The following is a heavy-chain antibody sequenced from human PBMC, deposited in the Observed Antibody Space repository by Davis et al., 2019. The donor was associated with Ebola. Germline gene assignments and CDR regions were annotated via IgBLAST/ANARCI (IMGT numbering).Heavy chain of an antibody. Sequence: AASVKVSCKASGGTFSSYAISWVRQAPGQGLEWMGGIIPIFVIANYAQKFQGRVTITADESTSTAYMELSSLRSEDTAVYYCARGGGAIGQYYFDYWGQGTLVTISS. CDR1: GGTFSSYA. D-gene: IGHD3-10*01. CDR3: ARGGGAIGQYYFDY. V-gene: IGHV1-69*13. J-gene: IGHJ4*02. CDR2: IIPIFVIA.